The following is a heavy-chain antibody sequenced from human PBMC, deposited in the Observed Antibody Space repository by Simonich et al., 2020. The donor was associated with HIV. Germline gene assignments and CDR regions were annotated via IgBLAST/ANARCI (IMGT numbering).Heavy chain of an antibody. CDR1: GYTFPAYN. CDR2: VNPNSGGT. Sequence: QVQLVQSGAEVKKPGASVKVSCKASGYTFPAYNIHWVRQAPGQGLERMGRVNPNSGGTDYPQKFQGRVNMTRDKSITTAYMELSRLRSDDTAFYYCATHGPGSYSSALDIWGQGTMVTVSS. J-gene: IGHJ3*02. CDR3: ATHGPGSYSSALDI. V-gene: IGHV1-2*06. D-gene: IGHD1-26*01.